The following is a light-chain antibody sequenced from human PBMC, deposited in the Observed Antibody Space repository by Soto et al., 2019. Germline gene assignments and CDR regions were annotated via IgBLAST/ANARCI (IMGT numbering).Light chain of an antibody. J-gene: IGKJ4*01. CDR3: LQDFHFPLS. CDR1: QGIGND. Sequence: AIQMTQSPSSLSASVGDRVTITCRASQGIGNDLAWYQQKPGKAPKLLIYAASTLQSGVPSRFSGNGSGTDFPLPISSLQPGDLASYYCLQDFHFPLSFGGGTKVEIK. V-gene: IGKV1-6*02. CDR2: AAS.